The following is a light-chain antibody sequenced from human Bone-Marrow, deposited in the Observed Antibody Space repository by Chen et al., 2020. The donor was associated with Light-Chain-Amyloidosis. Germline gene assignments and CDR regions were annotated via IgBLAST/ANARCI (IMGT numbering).Light chain of an antibody. CDR2: GVN. J-gene: IGLJ3*02. V-gene: IGLV2-23*02. CDR1: YSDVGSHNF. CDR3: CSYGGRFSLM. Sequence: QSALTQPASVSGSPGQSVTIACTGSYSDVGSHNFVSWYQLHPGRAPKLILYGVNNRPSGVSERFSGSKTDNTASLTISVLLGEDEADYYCCSYGGRFSLMFGGGTRLTVL.